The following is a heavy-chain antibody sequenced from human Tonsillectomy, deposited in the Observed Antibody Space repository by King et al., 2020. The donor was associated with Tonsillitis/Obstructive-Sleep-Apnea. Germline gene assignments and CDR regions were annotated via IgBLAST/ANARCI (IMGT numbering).Heavy chain of an antibody. V-gene: IGHV3-53*01. Sequence: EVQLVESGGGLIQPGGSLRLSCAASGLTVSSSYMSWVRRAPGKGLEWVSVICSDGSTYYADSVKGRFTISRDNSKNTLYLQMNSLRAEDTAVYYCARSDYSYLSYYYYGMDVWGQGTTVTVSS. CDR1: GLTVSSSY. CDR2: ICSDGST. D-gene: IGHD5-18*01. J-gene: IGHJ6*02. CDR3: ARSDYSYLSYYYYGMDV.